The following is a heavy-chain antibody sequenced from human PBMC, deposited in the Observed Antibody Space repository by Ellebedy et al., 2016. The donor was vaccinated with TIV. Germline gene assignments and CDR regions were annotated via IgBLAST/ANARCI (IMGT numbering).Heavy chain of an antibody. J-gene: IGHJ3*02. D-gene: IGHD7-27*01. CDR3: ARDMAWGNERVIDAFDI. Sequence: GGSLRLSCAASGFSFSSYSMNWVRQAPGKGLEWVSYMSGSTITTYYADSVKGRFTISSDNAKNSLYLQMNSLRAEDTAVYYCARDMAWGNERVIDAFDIWGQGTMVTVSS. CDR1: GFSFSSYS. CDR2: MSGSTITT. V-gene: IGHV3-48*04.